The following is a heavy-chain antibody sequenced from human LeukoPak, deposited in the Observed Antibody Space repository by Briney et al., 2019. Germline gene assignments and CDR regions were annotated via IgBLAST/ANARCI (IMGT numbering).Heavy chain of an antibody. CDR2: ISTSSNYI. CDR3: ARVSDDYGDYSVMEGVGWFDP. Sequence: PGGSLRLSCVASGFTFSTYSMNWVRQAPGKGLEWVSFISTSSNYIYYADSVKGRFTISRDNAKNSLYLQMNSLRAEDTAVYYCARVSDDYGDYSVMEGVGWFDPWGQGTLVTVSS. V-gene: IGHV3-21*04. D-gene: IGHD4-17*01. CDR1: GFTFSTYS. J-gene: IGHJ5*02.